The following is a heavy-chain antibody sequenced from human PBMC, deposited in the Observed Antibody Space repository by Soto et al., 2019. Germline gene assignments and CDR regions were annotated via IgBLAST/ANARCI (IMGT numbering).Heavy chain of an antibody. V-gene: IGHV4-59*08. Sequence: SETLSLTCTVSGGSISSYYWSWIRQPPGKGLEWIGYIYYSGSTNYNPSLKSRVTISVDTSKNQFSLKLSSVTAADTAVYYCAKVAAGPSIAAQLGYYMDVWGKGTTVTVSS. CDR3: AKVAAGPSIAAQLGYYMDV. CDR1: GGSISSYY. CDR2: IYYSGST. J-gene: IGHJ6*03. D-gene: IGHD6-6*01.